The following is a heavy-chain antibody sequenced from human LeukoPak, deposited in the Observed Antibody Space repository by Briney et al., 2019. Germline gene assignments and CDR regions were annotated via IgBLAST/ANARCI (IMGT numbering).Heavy chain of an antibody. V-gene: IGHV3-21*01. Sequence: PGGSLRLSCAASGFTFSSYAMSWVRQAPGKGLEWVSSISSSSSYVYYADSVKGRFTISRDNAKNSLYLQMNSLRVEDTAVYYCARPLSSNCRIDPWGQGTLVTVSS. CDR3: ARPLSSNCRIDP. CDR2: ISSSSSYV. CDR1: GFTFSSYA. D-gene: IGHD1-1*01. J-gene: IGHJ5*02.